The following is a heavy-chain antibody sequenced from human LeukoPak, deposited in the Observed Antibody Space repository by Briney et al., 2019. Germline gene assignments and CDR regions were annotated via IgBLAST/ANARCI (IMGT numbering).Heavy chain of an antibody. CDR2: ISSSSSYI. J-gene: IGHJ4*02. CDR1: GFTFSSYS. V-gene: IGHV3-21*04. D-gene: IGHD1-26*01. CDR3: AKDRSIGTYYTFDH. Sequence: PGGSLRLSCAASGFTFSSYSMNWVRQAPGKGLEWVSSISSSSSYIYYADSVKGRFTVSRDNSKNSLYLQMSSLTAADTAVYYCAKDRSIGTYYTFDHWGQGTLVTVSS.